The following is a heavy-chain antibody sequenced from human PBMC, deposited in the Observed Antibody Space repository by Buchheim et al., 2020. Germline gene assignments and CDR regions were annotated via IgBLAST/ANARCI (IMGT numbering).Heavy chain of an antibody. J-gene: IGHJ6*02. Sequence: EVQLVESGGGLVQSGGSLRLSCTASGFTFSSYAMNWVRQAPGKGLEWVSCISSSSSTIYYADSVKGRFTISRDNAKNSLYLQMNSLRAEDTAVYYCARVRSYGSGRPSGMDVWGQGTT. CDR3: ARVRSYGSGRPSGMDV. D-gene: IGHD3-10*01. CDR2: ISSSSSTI. V-gene: IGHV3-48*04. CDR1: GFTFSSYA.